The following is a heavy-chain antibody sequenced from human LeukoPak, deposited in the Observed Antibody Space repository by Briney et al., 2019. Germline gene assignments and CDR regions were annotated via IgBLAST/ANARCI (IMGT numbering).Heavy chain of an antibody. V-gene: IGHV4-4*07. J-gene: IGHJ3*01. CDR3: ARVGGASSTLTTFDV. CDR2: IYTSGRT. Sequence: SETLSLTCTVSGGSVRSYFWTWIRQPAGRGLEWIGLIYTSGRTNYNPSLKSQVTISADESKNRFSLKLNSVTAADTAVYYCARVGGASSTLTTFDVWGQGTVVTVSS. D-gene: IGHD4-11*01. CDR1: GGSVRSYF.